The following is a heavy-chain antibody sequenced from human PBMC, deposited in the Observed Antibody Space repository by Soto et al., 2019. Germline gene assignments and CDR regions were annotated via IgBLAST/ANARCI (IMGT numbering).Heavy chain of an antibody. Sequence: PGESLKISCKGSGYSFTSYWISWVRQMPGKGLEWMGRIDPSDSYTNYSPSFQGHVTISADKSISTAYLQWSSLKASDTAMYYCARLADILTGYYNHADYYYYGMDVWGQGTTVTVSS. CDR2: IDPSDSYT. V-gene: IGHV5-10-1*01. D-gene: IGHD3-9*01. CDR3: ARLADILTGYYNHADYYYYGMDV. J-gene: IGHJ6*02. CDR1: GYSFTSYW.